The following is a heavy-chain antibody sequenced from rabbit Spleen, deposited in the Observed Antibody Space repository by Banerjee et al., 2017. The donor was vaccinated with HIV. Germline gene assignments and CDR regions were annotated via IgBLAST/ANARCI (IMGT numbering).Heavy chain of an antibody. CDR3: VRDIGYDDYSEKGYFNL. Sequence: QEQLVESGGGLVKPEGSLTLTCTASGFSFSSGFWMSWVRQAPGKGLEWIARIHTTNAWTAYASWGDGRFTISSHNAQNTLYLQLNSLTAADTATYFCVRDIGYDDYSEKGYFNLWGPGTLVTVS. CDR1: GFSFSSGFW. V-gene: IGHV1S45*01. CDR2: IHTTNAWT. J-gene: IGHJ4*01. D-gene: IGHD2-1*01.